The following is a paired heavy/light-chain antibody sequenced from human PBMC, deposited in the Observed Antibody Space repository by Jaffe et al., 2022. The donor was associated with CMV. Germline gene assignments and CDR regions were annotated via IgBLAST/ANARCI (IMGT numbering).Heavy chain of an antibody. CDR2: INPNSGGT. Sequence: QVQLVQSGAEVKKPGASVKVSCKASGYTFTGYYMHWVRQAPGQGLEWMGWINPNSGGTNYAQKFQGRVTMTRDTSISTAYMELSRLRSDDTAVYYCARSLPTSLQKIKYSIAAAAPFDYWGQGTLVTVSS. CDR3: ARSLPTSLQKIKYSIAAAAPFDY. CDR1: GYTFTGYY. J-gene: IGHJ4*02. D-gene: IGHD6-13*01. V-gene: IGHV1-2*02.
Light chain of an antibody. CDR1: QSLLHSNGYNY. CDR3: MQALQTPRT. J-gene: IGKJ1*01. CDR2: LGS. Sequence: DIVMTQSPLSLPVTPGEPASISCRSSQSLLHSNGYNYLDWYLQKPGKSPQLLIYLGSNRASGVPDRFSGSGSGTDFTLKISRVEAEDVGVYYCMQALQTPRTFGQGTKVEIK. V-gene: IGKV2-28*01.